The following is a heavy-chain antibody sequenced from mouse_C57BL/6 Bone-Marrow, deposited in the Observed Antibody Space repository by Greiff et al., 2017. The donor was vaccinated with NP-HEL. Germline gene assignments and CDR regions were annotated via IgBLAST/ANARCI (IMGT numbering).Heavy chain of an antibody. CDR2: IYPRSGTT. CDR3: ARWSYYSTPFDY. CDR1: GYTFTSYG. D-gene: IGHD2-5*01. V-gene: IGHV1-81*01. Sequence: QVQLQQSGAELARPGASVKLSCKASGYTFTSYGISWVKQRTGQGLEWIGEIYPRSGTTYYTEKFKGKATLTADKSSSTAYMELRSLTSEDSAVYFCARWSYYSTPFDYWGQGTTLTVSS. J-gene: IGHJ2*01.